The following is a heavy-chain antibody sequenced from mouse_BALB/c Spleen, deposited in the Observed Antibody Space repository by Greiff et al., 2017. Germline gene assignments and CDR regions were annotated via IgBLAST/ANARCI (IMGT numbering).Heavy chain of an antibody. D-gene: IGHD2-2*01. CDR3: ARDGSNWFAY. CDR2: ISSGGSYT. Sequence: EVQVVESGGGLVKPGGSLKLSCAASGFTFSSYAMSWVRQSPEKRLEWVAEISSGGSYTYYPDTVTGRFTISRDNAKNTLYLEMSSLRSEDTAMYYCARDGSNWFAYWGQGTLVTVSA. V-gene: IGHV5-9-4*01. J-gene: IGHJ3*01. CDR1: GFTFSSYA.